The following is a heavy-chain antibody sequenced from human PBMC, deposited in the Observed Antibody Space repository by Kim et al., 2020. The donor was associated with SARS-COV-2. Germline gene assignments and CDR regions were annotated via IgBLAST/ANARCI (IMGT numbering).Heavy chain of an antibody. D-gene: IGHD3-22*01. V-gene: IGHV1-8*01. CDR1: GYTFTSYD. J-gene: IGHJ6*03. Sequence: ASVKVSCKASGYTFTSYDINWVRQATGQGLEWMGWMNPNSGNTGYAQKFQGRVTMTRNTSISTAYMELSSLRSEDTAVYYCARGARGSTMIVVVPLSYYYMAVWGKGTTVTVSS. CDR3: ARGARGSTMIVVVPLSYYYMAV. CDR2: MNPNSGNT.